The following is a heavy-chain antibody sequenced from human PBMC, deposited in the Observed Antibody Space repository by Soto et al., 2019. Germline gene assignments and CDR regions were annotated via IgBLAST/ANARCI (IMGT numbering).Heavy chain of an antibody. D-gene: IGHD3-22*01. CDR3: ARGRNYYDSRNPTHYFDY. J-gene: IGHJ4*02. V-gene: IGHV4-31*03. CDR1: GGSISSGGYY. CDR2: IYYSGST. Sequence: SETLSLTCTVSGGSISSGGYYWSWIRQHPGKGLEWIGYIYYSGSTYYNPSLKSRVTISVDTSKNQFSLKLSSVTAADTAVYYCARGRNYYDSRNPTHYFDYWGQGTLVTVSS.